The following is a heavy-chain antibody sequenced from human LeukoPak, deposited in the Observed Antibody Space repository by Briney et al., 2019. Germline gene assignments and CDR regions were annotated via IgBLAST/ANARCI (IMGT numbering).Heavy chain of an antibody. CDR1: GYTFTDYY. V-gene: IGHV1-69-2*01. D-gene: IGHD5-18*01. CDR2: VDPEDGET. J-gene: IGHJ4*02. CDR3: ANSGYSYGRTFDY. Sequence: ASVKVSCKVSGYTFTDYYMHWVQQAPGKGLEWMGLVDPEDGETIYAEKFQGRVTITADTSTDTAYMELSSLSSEDTAVYYCANSGYSYGRTFDYWGQGTLVTVSS.